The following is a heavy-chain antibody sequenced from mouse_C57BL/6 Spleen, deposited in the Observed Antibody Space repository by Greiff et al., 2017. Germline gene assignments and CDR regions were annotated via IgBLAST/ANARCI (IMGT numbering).Heavy chain of an antibody. D-gene: IGHD5-1-1*01. J-gene: IGHJ1*03. V-gene: IGHV1-50*01. Sequence: QVQLQQSGAELVKPGASVKLSCKASGYTFTSYWMQWVKQRPGQGLEWIGEIGPSASYTNYNQKFKGKATLTVDTSSSTAYMQLSSLTSEDSAVYYCARWSYTSVGFDVWGTGTTVTVSS. CDR1: GYTFTSYW. CDR3: ARWSYTSVGFDV. CDR2: IGPSASYT.